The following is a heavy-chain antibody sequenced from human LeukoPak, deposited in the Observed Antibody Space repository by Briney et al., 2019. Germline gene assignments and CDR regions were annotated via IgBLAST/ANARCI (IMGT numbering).Heavy chain of an antibody. V-gene: IGHV4-4*07. CDR3: ARSTPRFLEWLPNEDAFDI. J-gene: IGHJ3*02. CDR1: GGSISSYY. Sequence: SETLSLTCTVSGGSISSYYWSWIRQPAGKGLEWIGRIYTGGSTNYNPSLKSRVTMSVDTSKNQFSLKLSSVTAADTAVYYCARSTPRFLEWLPNEDAFDIWGQGTMVTVSS. D-gene: IGHD3-3*01. CDR2: IYTGGST.